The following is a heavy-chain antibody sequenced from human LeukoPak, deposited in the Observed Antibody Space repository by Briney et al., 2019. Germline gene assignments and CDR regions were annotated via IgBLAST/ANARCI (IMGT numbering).Heavy chain of an antibody. Sequence: SETLSLTCAVYVGSFSGYYWSWIRQPPGKGLEWVGEITLSVSTNYNPSLKSRVTISVGPSKNQFSLKLSSVTAADTAVYYCARATAGDYVWGSYRYTTLAFDYWGQGTLVSVFS. D-gene: IGHD3-16*02. J-gene: IGHJ4*02. CDR3: ARATAGDYVWGSYRYTTLAFDY. CDR2: ITLSVST. V-gene: IGHV4-34*01. CDR1: VGSFSGYY.